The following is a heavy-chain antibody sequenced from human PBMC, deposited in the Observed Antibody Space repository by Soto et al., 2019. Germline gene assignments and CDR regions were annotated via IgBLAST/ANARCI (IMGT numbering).Heavy chain of an antibody. V-gene: IGHV3-23*01. CDR1: GFTFSSYA. CDR2: ISGSGGST. D-gene: IGHD3-10*01. J-gene: IGHJ5*02. CDR3: ANHGKPIKDIISAP. Sequence: CSLRLSCAASGFTFSSYAMSWVRKAQGKGLEWVSAISGSGGSTYYADSVKGRFTISRDNSKNTLYLQMNSLRAEDTAVYYSANHGKPIKDIISAPWVQGTLVTVSS.